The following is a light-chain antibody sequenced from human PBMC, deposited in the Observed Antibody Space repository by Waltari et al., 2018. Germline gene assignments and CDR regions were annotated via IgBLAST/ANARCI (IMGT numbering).Light chain of an antibody. Sequence: EVVMTQSPVTLSVSPGERATLSCRASQSVSDDLAWYQQKPGQAPRLLIYGASIRATGSAVRFSGSGSGTEFTLTISSLQSEDLATYYCQQYNNWPPTFGGGSKVQIK. CDR3: QQYNNWPPT. J-gene: IGKJ4*01. CDR2: GAS. V-gene: IGKV3-15*01. CDR1: QSVSDD.